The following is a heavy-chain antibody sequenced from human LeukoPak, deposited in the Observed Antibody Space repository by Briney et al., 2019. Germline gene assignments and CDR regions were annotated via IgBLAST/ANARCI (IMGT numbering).Heavy chain of an antibody. J-gene: IGHJ4*02. Sequence: SVKVSCKASGGTFSSYAISWVRQAPRQGLEWMGGIIPIFGTANYAQKFQGRVTITTDESTSTAYMELSSLRSEDTAVYYCARVPPATSYYYFDYWGQGTLVIVSS. CDR3: ARVPPATSYYYFDY. CDR1: GGTFSSYA. D-gene: IGHD2-21*01. CDR2: IIPIFGTA. V-gene: IGHV1-69*05.